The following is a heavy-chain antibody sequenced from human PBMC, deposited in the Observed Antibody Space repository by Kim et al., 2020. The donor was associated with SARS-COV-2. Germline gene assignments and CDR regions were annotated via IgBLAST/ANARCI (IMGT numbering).Heavy chain of an antibody. V-gene: IGHV4-39*01. J-gene: IGHJ4*02. Sequence: YYNPSLKSRVTISVDTSKKQFSLKLSSVTAADTAVYYCARHAVFDWTFDYWGQGTLVTVSS. CDR3: ARHAVFDWTFDY. D-gene: IGHD3-9*01.